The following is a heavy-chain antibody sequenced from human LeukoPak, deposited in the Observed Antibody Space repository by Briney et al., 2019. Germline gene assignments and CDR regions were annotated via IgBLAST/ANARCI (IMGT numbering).Heavy chain of an antibody. CDR1: GYTFTSYD. Sequence: ASVKVSCKASGYTFTSYDINWVRQATGQGLEWMGGIIPIFGTANYAQKFQGRVTMTRNTSISTAYMELSSLRSEDTAVYYCARGPSSLFYYYYYMDVWGKGTTVTISS. V-gene: IGHV1-8*01. CDR3: ARGPSSLFYYYYYMDV. J-gene: IGHJ6*03. CDR2: IIPIFGTA.